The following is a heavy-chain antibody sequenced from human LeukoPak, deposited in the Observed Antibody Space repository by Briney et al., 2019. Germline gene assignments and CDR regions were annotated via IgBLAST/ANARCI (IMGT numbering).Heavy chain of an antibody. Sequence: ASVNVSCTASGYTFTSYGISWVRQAPGQGLEWMGWISAYNGNTNYAQKLQGRVTMTTDTSTSTAYMELRSLRSDDTAVYYCARDRVGATGGWFDPWGQGTLVTVSS. CDR2: ISAYNGNT. CDR3: ARDRVGATGGWFDP. J-gene: IGHJ5*02. CDR1: GYTFTSYG. D-gene: IGHD1-26*01. V-gene: IGHV1-18*01.